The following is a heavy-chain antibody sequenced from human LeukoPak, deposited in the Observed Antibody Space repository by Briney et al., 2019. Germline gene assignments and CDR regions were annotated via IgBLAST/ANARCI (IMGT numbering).Heavy chain of an antibody. CDR1: GGSFSGYY. J-gene: IGHJ5*02. CDR3: ARGRYCSSTSCYYNWFDP. CDR2: INHSGST. D-gene: IGHD2-2*01. Sequence: PSETLSLTCAVYGGSFSGYYWSWIRQPPGKGLEWIGEINHSGSTNYNPSLKSRVTISVDTSKNQFSLKLSSVTAADTAVYYCARGRYCSSTSCYYNWFDPWGQGTLVTVSS. V-gene: IGHV4-34*01.